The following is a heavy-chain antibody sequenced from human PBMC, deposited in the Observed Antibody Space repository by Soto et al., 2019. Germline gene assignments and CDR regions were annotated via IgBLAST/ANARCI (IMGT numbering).Heavy chain of an antibody. V-gene: IGHV3-11*01. Sequence: PEVSLRLSCAASGFTFSDNYMSWIRQTPGKGLEWVSYISSSGNTIDYADSVKGRFTISRDNAKKSVYLQMNSLRAEDTAVYYCAREGGGDAFDVWGQGTMVTVSS. D-gene: IGHD3-16*01. CDR3: AREGGGDAFDV. CDR1: GFTFSDNY. CDR2: ISSSGNTI. J-gene: IGHJ3*01.